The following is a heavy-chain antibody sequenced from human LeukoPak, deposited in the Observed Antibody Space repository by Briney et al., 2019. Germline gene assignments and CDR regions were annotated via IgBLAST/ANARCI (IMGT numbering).Heavy chain of an antibody. CDR2: IYYSGST. D-gene: IGHD1-26*01. V-gene: IGHV4-59*01. J-gene: IGHJ4*02. CDR1: GGSISSYY. Sequence: SETLSLTCTVSGGSISSYYWSWIRQPPGKGLEWIGYIYYSGSTNYNPSLKSRVTISVDTSMSQLSLRLTSVTAADTAVYYCARGAGATDYWGQGTLVTVSS. CDR3: ARGAGATDY.